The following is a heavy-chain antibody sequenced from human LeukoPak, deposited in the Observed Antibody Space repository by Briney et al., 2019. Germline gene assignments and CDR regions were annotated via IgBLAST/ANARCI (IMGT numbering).Heavy chain of an antibody. D-gene: IGHD5-18*01. Sequence: SETLSLTCTVSGGSISSYYWSWIRQAPGKGLEWIGYIYYSGSTNYNPSLKSRVTISVGTSKNQFSLNLNSVTAADTAVYYCARDSEYNYSFDYWGQGTLVTVSS. J-gene: IGHJ4*02. CDR1: GGSISSYY. V-gene: IGHV4-59*01. CDR2: IYYSGST. CDR3: ARDSEYNYSFDY.